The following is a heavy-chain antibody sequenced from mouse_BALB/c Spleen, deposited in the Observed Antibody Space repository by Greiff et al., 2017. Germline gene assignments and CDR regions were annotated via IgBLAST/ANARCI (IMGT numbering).Heavy chain of an antibody. V-gene: IGHV5-6-5*01. CDR2: ISSGGST. CDR3: AGGEVYYLDY. Sequence: EVKVVESGGGLVKPGGSLKLSCAASGFTFSSYAMAWVRQTPEKRLEWVASISSGGSTYYPDSVKGRFTTSRDNARNILYLQMSSLRSEDTAMYYCAGGEVYYLDYWGQGTTLTVSS. CDR1: GFTFSSYA. J-gene: IGHJ2*01.